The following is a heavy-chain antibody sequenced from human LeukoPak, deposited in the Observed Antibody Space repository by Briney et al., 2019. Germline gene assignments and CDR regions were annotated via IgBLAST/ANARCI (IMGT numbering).Heavy chain of an antibody. CDR1: GFTLTSSA. V-gene: IGHV1-58*02. CDR2: IVVGSGNT. CDR3: AAEYMTRNYYYGMDV. Sequence: GTSVKVSCKASGFTLTSSAMQWVRQARGQRLEWIGWIVVGSGNTNYAQKFQERVTITRDMSTSTAYMELSSLRSEDTAVYYCAAEYMTRNYYYGMDVWGQGTTVTVSS. J-gene: IGHJ6*02. D-gene: IGHD1-14*01.